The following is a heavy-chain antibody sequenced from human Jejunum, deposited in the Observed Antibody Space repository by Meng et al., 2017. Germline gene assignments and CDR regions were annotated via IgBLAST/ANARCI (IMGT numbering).Heavy chain of an antibody. V-gene: IGHV4-28*01. CDR1: PDSLDRVNW. CDR3: ARTPGSGWYWDY. J-gene: IGHJ4*02. Sequence: QVHLQCWRHGLVLGSSLLSPPGCLSPDSLDRVNWRGWSRQLTGKGRGWIGYIHNMGRTYYNPSLQSRITMSVDTSKKQFSLNLNSVTAVDTAVYFCARTPGSGWYWDYWGQGMLVTVSS. D-gene: IGHD6-19*01. CDR2: IHNMGRT.